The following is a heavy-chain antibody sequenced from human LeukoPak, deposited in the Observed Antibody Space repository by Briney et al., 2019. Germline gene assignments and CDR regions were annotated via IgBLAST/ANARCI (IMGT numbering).Heavy chain of an antibody. J-gene: IGHJ4*02. CDR1: GFTFSSYA. V-gene: IGHV3-23*01. CDR3: ARANVAARAFDY. D-gene: IGHD6-6*01. CDR2: ISGSGSST. Sequence: GGSLRLSCAASGFTFSSYAMSWVRQAPGKGLEWVSSISGSGSSTYYADSVKGRFTISRDNSKNTLYLQMNSLRAEDTAVYYCARANVAARAFDYWGQGTLVTVSS.